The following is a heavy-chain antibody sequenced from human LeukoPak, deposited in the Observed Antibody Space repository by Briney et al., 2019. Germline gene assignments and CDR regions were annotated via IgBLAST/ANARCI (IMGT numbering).Heavy chain of an antibody. CDR2: IRSKAYGGTT. D-gene: IGHD3/OR15-3a*01. CDR3: AKGTLEPTIMFLDS. J-gene: IGHJ4*02. CDR1: GFTFGDYV. Sequence: TGGSLRLSCTASGFTFGDYVMSWVRQAPGKGLEWVGFIRSKAYGGTTKNAASVKGRFTISRDDSRSIAYLQMNSLRAEDTAVYYCAKGTLEPTIMFLDSWGQGTLVIVSS. V-gene: IGHV3-49*04.